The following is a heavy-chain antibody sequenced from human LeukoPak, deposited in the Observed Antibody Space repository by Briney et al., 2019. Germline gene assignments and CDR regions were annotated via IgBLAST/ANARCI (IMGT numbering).Heavy chain of an antibody. D-gene: IGHD1-1*01. V-gene: IGHV4-59*08. CDR3: ARQETGTFNFDY. CDR2: IYYSGST. J-gene: IGHJ4*02. Sequence: SETLSLTCTDSGGSISSYYWSWIRQPPGKGLEWIGYIYYSGSTNYNPSLKSRVTISVDTSKNQFSLKLSSVTAADTAVYYCARQETGTFNFDYWGQGTLVTVSS. CDR1: GGSISSYY.